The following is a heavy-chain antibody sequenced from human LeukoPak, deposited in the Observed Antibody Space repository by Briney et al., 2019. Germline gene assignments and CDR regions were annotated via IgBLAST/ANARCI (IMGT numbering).Heavy chain of an antibody. CDR3: ARVTVVRFYMDV. Sequence: PGGSLRLSCAASGFTFSSYEMNWVRQAPGKGLEWVSYISSSGNTIYYADSVKGRSTISRDNAKNSLYLQMNSLRGEDTAVYYCARVTVVRFYMDVWGKGTTVTVSS. V-gene: IGHV3-48*03. J-gene: IGHJ6*03. D-gene: IGHD3-10*01. CDR1: GFTFSSYE. CDR2: ISSSGNTI.